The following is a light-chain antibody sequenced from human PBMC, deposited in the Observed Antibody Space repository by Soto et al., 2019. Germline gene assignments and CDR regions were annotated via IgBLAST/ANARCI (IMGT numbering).Light chain of an antibody. Sequence: QAVVTQEHSLTVSPGGTVTLTCGSSTGAVTSGHYPYWFQQKPGQAPRTLIYDTSNKQSWTPARFSGSLLGGKAALTLSGAQPEDEAEYYCLLSYSGADVVFGGGTKLTVL. J-gene: IGLJ2*01. CDR3: LLSYSGADVV. V-gene: IGLV7-46*01. CDR1: TGAVTSGHY. CDR2: DTS.